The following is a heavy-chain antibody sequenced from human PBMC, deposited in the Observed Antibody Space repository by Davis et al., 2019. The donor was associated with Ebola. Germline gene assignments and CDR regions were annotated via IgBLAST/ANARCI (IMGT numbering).Heavy chain of an antibody. CDR1: GGSISSYY. Sequence: MPGGSLRLSCTVSGGSISSYYWSWIRQPPGKGLEWIGYIYYSGSTHYNPSLKSRVTISVDTSKNQFSLKLSTVTAADTAVYYCARVEYSSSSHWFDPWGQGTLVTVSS. J-gene: IGHJ5*02. CDR3: ARVEYSSSSHWFDP. V-gene: IGHV4-59*12. D-gene: IGHD6-6*01. CDR2: IYYSGST.